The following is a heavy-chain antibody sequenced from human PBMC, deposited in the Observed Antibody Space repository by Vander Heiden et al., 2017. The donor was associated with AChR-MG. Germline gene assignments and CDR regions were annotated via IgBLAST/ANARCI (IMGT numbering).Heavy chain of an antibody. CDR2: ISYDGSNK. V-gene: IGHV3-30-3*01. Sequence: QVQLVESGGGVVQPGRSLRLSCAASGFTFSSYARHWVRQAPGKGLEWVAVISYDGSNKYYADSVKGRFTISRDNSKNTLYLQMNSLRAEDTAVYYCAGGGNSEYLQHWGQGTLVTVSS. CDR1: GFTFSSYA. J-gene: IGHJ1*01. D-gene: IGHD2-21*02. CDR3: AGGGNSEYLQH.